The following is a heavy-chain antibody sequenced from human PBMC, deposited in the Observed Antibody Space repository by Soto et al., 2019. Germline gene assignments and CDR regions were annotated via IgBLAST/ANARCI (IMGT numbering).Heavy chain of an antibody. V-gene: IGHV4-34*01. D-gene: IGHD1-26*01. CDR3: AIEVRSGSYYGFDY. Sequence: SETLSLTCAVYGGSFSGYYWSWIRQPPGKGLEWIGEINHSGRTNYNPSLKSRVTISVDTSKNQFSLTLGSVTAADTAVYYCAIEVRSGSYYGFDYWGQGTLVTVSS. J-gene: IGHJ4*02. CDR2: INHSGRT. CDR1: GGSFSGYY.